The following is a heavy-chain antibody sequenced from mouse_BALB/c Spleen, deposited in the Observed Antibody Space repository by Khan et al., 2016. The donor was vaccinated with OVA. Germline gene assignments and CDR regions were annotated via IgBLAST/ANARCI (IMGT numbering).Heavy chain of an antibody. CDR2: ISYSGST. D-gene: IGHD2-3*01. CDR3: ARWVYDGHYGRFAY. J-gene: IGHJ3*01. V-gene: IGHV3-8*02. Sequence: EVQLVESGPSLVKPSQTLSLTCSVTGDSITSGYWNWIRKFPGNNLEYMGYISYSGSTYYNPSLKSRISITRDKSTNQNYLQLNCVTTEDTATYYCARWVYDGHYGRFAYWGPGTLVTVSA. CDR1: GDSITSGY.